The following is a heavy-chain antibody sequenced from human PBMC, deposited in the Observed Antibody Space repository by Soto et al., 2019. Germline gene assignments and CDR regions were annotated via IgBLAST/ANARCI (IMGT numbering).Heavy chain of an antibody. CDR1: GYAFASYG. CDR2: ISPHNGIT. J-gene: IGHJ4*02. CDR3: APSLEYTSGWDFDY. V-gene: IGHV1-18*01. Sequence: ASVKVSCKASGYAFASYGINWVRQAPGQGLEWMGWISPHNGITNYEQNFQGRVTMTTDTSASTAFMDLRSLRSDDTAVYYCAPSLEYTSGWDFDYWGQGTLVTVSS. D-gene: IGHD6-19*01.